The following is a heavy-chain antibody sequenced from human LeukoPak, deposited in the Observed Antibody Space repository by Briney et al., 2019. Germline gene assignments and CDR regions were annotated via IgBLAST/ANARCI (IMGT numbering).Heavy chain of an antibody. CDR3: ARCDYYGSGSYSR. CDR2: IYYSGST. J-gene: IGHJ4*02. Sequence: SETLSLTCTVSGGSISSSSYYWGWIRQPPGKGLEWIGSIYYSGSTYYIPSLKSRVTISVDTSKNQFSLKLSSVTAADTAVYYCARCDYYGSGSYSRWGQGTLVTVSS. D-gene: IGHD3-10*01. CDR1: GGSISSSSYY. V-gene: IGHV4-39*07.